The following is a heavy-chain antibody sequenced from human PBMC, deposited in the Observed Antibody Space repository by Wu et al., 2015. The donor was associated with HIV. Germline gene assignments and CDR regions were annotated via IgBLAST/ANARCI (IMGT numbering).Heavy chain of an antibody. D-gene: IGHD3-22*01. J-gene: IGHJ3*02. CDR2: IIPIFGTA. CDR3: ARDQATYYYDSSGAGAFDI. Sequence: QVQLVQSGAEVKKPGSSVKVSCKASGGTFSSYAISWVRQAPGQGLEWMGRIIPIFGTANYAQKFQGRVTITADESTSTAYMELSSLRSEDTAVYYCARDQATYYYDSSGAGAFDIVGPRDSGRRLF. CDR1: GGTFSSYA. V-gene: IGHV1-69*13.